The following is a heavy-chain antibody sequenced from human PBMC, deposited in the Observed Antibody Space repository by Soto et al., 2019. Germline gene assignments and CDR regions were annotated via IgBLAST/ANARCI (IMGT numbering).Heavy chain of an antibody. J-gene: IGHJ4*02. CDR1: GFTFSSYS. Sequence: PGGSLRLSCAASGFTFSSYSMNWVRQAPGKGLEWVSSISSSSSYIYYADSVKGRFTISRDNAKNSLYLQMNSLRAEDTAVYYCARDTRIYFKMGPYDYWGQGTLVTVSS. V-gene: IGHV3-21*01. CDR3: ARDTRIYFKMGPYDY. D-gene: IGHD2-15*01. CDR2: ISSSSSYI.